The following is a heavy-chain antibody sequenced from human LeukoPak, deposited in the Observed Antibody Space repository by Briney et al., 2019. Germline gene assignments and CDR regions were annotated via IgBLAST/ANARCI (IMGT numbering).Heavy chain of an antibody. J-gene: IGHJ4*02. Sequence: GGSLRLSCAASGFTFSRYGMSWVRQAPGKGLEWVSAISGSGGSTYYADSVKGRFTISRDNSKNTLYLQMNSLRAEDTAVYYCASQGIAVAGNFHWGQGTLVTVSS. CDR3: ASQGIAVAGNFH. D-gene: IGHD6-19*01. CDR1: GFTFSRYG. CDR2: ISGSGGST. V-gene: IGHV3-23*01.